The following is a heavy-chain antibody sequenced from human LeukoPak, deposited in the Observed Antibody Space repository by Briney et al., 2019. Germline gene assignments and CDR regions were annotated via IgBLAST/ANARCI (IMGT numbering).Heavy chain of an antibody. V-gene: IGHV1-8*01. Sequence: GASVKVSCKXSGYTFTSYDINWVRQATGQGLEWMGWMNPNSGNTGYAQKFQGRVTMTRNTSISTAYMELSSLRSEDTAVYYCARGYVGATEYWFDPWGQGTLVTVSS. D-gene: IGHD1-26*01. CDR1: GYTFTSYD. CDR2: MNPNSGNT. J-gene: IGHJ5*02. CDR3: ARGYVGATEYWFDP.